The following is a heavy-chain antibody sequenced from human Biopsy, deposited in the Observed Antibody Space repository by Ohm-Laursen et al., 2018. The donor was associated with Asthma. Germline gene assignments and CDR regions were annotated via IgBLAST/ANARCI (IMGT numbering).Heavy chain of an antibody. CDR3: ARHWDWGSFFDY. Sequence: PGTLSLTCTVSGGSMSSSSYYWGWIRQPPGKGLEWMGSISYTGSAYHNPSLKIRVTISVHTPKTPFSLKLSSVTAADTAVYYCARHWDWGSFFDYWGQGTPVTVSS. CDR1: GGSMSSSSYY. CDR2: ISYTGSA. V-gene: IGHV4-39*01. J-gene: IGHJ4*02. D-gene: IGHD7-27*01.